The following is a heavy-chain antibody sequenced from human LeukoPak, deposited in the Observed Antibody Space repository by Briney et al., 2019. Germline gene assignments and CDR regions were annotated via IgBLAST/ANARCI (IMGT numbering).Heavy chain of an antibody. CDR2: ISSSSSYI. CDR3: ARVYSTIFGVVRNWFDP. D-gene: IGHD3-3*01. CDR1: GFTFSSYS. V-gene: IGHV3-21*01. J-gene: IGHJ5*02. Sequence: GGSLKLSCAASGFTFSSYSMNWVRQAPGKGLEWVSSISSSSSYIYYADSVKGRFTISRDNAKNSLYLQMNSLRAEDTAVYYCARVYSTIFGVVRNWFDPWGQGTLVTVSS.